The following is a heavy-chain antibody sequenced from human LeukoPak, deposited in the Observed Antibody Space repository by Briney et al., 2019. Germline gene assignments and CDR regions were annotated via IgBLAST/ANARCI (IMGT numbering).Heavy chain of an antibody. CDR2: ISSSSSTI. Sequence: VGSLRLSCAASGFTFSSYSMNWVRQAPGKGLEWVSYISSSSSTIYYADSVKGRFTISRDNAKNSLYLQMNSLRAEDTAVYYCARDLGIRFGADDAFDIWGQGTMVTVSS. CDR1: GFTFSSYS. D-gene: IGHD3-10*01. J-gene: IGHJ3*02. CDR3: ARDLGIRFGADDAFDI. V-gene: IGHV3-48*01.